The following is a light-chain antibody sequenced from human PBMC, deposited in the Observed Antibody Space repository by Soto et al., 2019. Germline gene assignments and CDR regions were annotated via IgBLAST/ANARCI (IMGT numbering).Light chain of an antibody. CDR2: DAY. CDR3: QQRHMWPIT. J-gene: IGKJ5*01. Sequence: EVVLTQSPVTLSLSPGERATLSCRASQSFRGLLAWYQQKPGQAPRLLIYDAYNRATGIPPRFSGSRSRTDFTLTISSPEPEDSAVYYCQQRHMWPITFGQGTRQEIK. V-gene: IGKV3-11*01. CDR1: QSFRGL.